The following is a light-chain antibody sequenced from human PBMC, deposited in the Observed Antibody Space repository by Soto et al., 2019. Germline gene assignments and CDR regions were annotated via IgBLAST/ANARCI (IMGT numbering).Light chain of an antibody. CDR3: QQYGGAPFT. Sequence: DIVMTQSPLSLPVSPGEPASISCRSSQSLLHNNGYNYLDWYLQKPGQSPQLLIYLGSNRASGVPDRFSGSGSGTDFALTISRLEPEDSAVYYCQQYGGAPFTFGPGTRVDVK. V-gene: IGKV2-28*01. CDR1: QSLLHNNGYNY. CDR2: LGS. J-gene: IGKJ3*01.